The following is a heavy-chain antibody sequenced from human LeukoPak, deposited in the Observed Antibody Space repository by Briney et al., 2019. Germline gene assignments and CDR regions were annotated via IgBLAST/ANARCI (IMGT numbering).Heavy chain of an antibody. D-gene: IGHD2-15*01. Sequence: GGSLRLSCAASGFTFSSYSMNWVRQAPGKGLEWVSSISSSSSYIYYADSVKGRFTISRDNAKNSLYLQMNSLRAEDTAVYYCAKSGYCSGGSCYLHAFDIWGQGTMVTVSS. CDR1: GFTFSSYS. CDR3: AKSGYCSGGSCYLHAFDI. CDR2: ISSSSSYI. V-gene: IGHV3-21*04. J-gene: IGHJ3*02.